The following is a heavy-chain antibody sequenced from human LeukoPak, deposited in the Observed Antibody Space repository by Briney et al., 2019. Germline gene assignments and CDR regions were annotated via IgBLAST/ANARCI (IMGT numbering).Heavy chain of an antibody. CDR2: ISYDGSNK. J-gene: IGHJ6*02. CDR1: GFTFSSYA. V-gene: IGHV3-30*04. D-gene: IGHD6-13*01. CDR3: ARDYSSSWYFRYYYYYGMDV. Sequence: GGSLRLSCAASGFTFSSYAMHWVRQAPGKGLEWVAVISYDGSNKYYADSVKGRFTISRDNSKNTLYLQMNSLRAEDTAVYYCARDYSSSWYFRYYYYYGMDVWGQGTTVTVSS.